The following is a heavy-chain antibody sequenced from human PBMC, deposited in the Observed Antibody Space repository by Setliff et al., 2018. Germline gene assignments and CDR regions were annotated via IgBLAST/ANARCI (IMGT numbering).Heavy chain of an antibody. Sequence: GESLKISCVGSEFTFRSYWMTWVRQAPGKGLEWVANINPDGSEKYYADFVKGRFTISRDNAKSLLYLQMNSLRTEGTAVYYCARDGGEYWGQGTLVTVSS. J-gene: IGHJ4*02. CDR1: EFTFRSYW. D-gene: IGHD3-16*01. CDR2: INPDGSEK. CDR3: ARDGGEY. V-gene: IGHV3-7*01.